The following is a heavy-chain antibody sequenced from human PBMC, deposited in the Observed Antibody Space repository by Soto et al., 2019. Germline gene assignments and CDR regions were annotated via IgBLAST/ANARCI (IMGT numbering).Heavy chain of an antibody. CDR3: ARRGPNSGSYPKDYYYGMDV. D-gene: IGHD1-26*01. CDR2: IIPIFGTA. J-gene: IGHJ6*02. V-gene: IGHV1-69*13. CDR1: GGTFSSYA. Sequence: SVKVSCKASGGTFSSYAISWVRQAPGQGLEWMGGIIPIFGTANYAQKFQGRVTITADESTSTAYMELSSLRSEDTAVYYCARRGPNSGSYPKDYYYGMDVWGQGTTVTVSS.